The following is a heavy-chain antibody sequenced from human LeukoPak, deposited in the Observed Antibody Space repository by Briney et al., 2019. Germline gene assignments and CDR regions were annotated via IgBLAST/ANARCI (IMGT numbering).Heavy chain of an antibody. V-gene: IGHV3-23*01. J-gene: IGHJ4*02. Sequence: GGSLRLSCAASGFTIGGFAMTWVRQAPGKGLEWVSSIGSDYKTHYSESVKGRFAISRDNSQSTVFLQMNSLRAEDTAMFYCARDYHDSSDYRKLDYWGQGTLVTVSS. CDR2: IGSDYKT. CDR3: ARDYHDSSDYRKLDY. D-gene: IGHD3-22*01. CDR1: GFTIGGFA.